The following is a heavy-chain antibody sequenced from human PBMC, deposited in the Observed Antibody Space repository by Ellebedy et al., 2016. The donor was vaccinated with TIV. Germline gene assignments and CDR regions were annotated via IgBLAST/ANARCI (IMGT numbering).Heavy chain of an antibody. Sequence: PGGSLRLSCAASGLTFSSHAMSWVRQAPGKGLEWVSSITDSGGNTYYADSVKGRFTISRDNSKNTRYLQMNSLRAEDTAVYYCARDPVGVGPAFDIWGQGTMVTVSS. D-gene: IGHD4-23*01. CDR3: ARDPVGVGPAFDI. CDR1: GLTFSSHA. J-gene: IGHJ3*02. V-gene: IGHV3-23*01. CDR2: ITDSGGNT.